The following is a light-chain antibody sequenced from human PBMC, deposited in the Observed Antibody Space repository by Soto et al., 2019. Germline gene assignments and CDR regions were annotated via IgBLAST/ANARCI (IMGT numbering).Light chain of an antibody. Sequence: EIVLTQSPGTLSLSPGERATLSCRASQSINSRYLAWYQQKPGQAPRLLIYGASSSATVIPDRFSGSGSGTDFTLTISSLEPEDFAVYYCQQFGSSPGFTFGPGTIVDIK. CDR3: QQFGSSPGFT. V-gene: IGKV3-20*01. J-gene: IGKJ3*01. CDR1: QSINSRY. CDR2: GAS.